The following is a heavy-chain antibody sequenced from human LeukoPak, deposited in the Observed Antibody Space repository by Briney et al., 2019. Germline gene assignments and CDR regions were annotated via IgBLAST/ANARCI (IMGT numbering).Heavy chain of an antibody. CDR2: ISAYNGNT. D-gene: IGHD3-10*02. J-gene: IGHJ4*02. CDR1: GDIFTSYG. V-gene: IGHV1-18*04. Sequence: ASVKVSCKASGDIFTSYGISWVRQAPGQGLEWMGWISAYNGNTNYAQKLQGRVTMTRDTSTSTVYMDLTSLRSEDTAVYYCAGCFYDVPFWGQGTLVTVSS. CDR3: AGCFYDVPF.